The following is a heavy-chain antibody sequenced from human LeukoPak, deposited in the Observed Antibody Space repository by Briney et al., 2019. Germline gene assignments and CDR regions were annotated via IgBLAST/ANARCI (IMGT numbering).Heavy chain of an antibody. Sequence: PGRSLRLSCAASGFTFDDYAMHWVRQAPGKGLEWVAVISWDSGSIGYADSVKGRFTISRDNAKNSLYLQMNSLRAEDTALYYCAKTIREGYSSSWIGCFDPWGQGTLVTVSS. V-gene: IGHV3-9*01. CDR3: AKTIREGYSSSWIGCFDP. CDR2: ISWDSGSI. D-gene: IGHD6-13*01. CDR1: GFTFDDYA. J-gene: IGHJ5*02.